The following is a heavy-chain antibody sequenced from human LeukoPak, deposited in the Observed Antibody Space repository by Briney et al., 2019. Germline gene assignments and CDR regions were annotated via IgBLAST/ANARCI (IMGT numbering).Heavy chain of an antibody. CDR1: GGTFSSYA. Sequence: ASVKVSCKASGGTFSSYAISWVRQAPGQGLEWMGRIIPILGIANYAQKFQGRVTITADKSTSTAYMELSSLRSEDTAVYYCARDFLGGYDYEGYWGQGTLVTVSS. V-gene: IGHV1-69*04. J-gene: IGHJ4*02. CDR2: IIPILGIA. D-gene: IGHD5-12*01. CDR3: ARDFLGGYDYEGY.